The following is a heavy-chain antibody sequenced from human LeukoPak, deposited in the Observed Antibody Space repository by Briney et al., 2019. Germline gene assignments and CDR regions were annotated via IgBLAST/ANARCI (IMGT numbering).Heavy chain of an antibody. Sequence: AASVKVSCKASGYTFTSYGICWVRQAPGQGLEWMGWISAYNGNTNYAQKLQGRVTMTTDTSTSTAYMELRSLRSDDTAVYYCARSSSSWYGYWFDPWGQGTLVTVSS. D-gene: IGHD6-13*01. CDR3: ARSSSSWYGYWFDP. J-gene: IGHJ5*02. V-gene: IGHV1-18*01. CDR1: GYTFTSYG. CDR2: ISAYNGNT.